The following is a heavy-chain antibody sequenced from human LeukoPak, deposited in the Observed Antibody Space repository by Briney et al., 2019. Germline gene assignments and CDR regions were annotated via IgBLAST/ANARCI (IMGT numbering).Heavy chain of an antibody. D-gene: IGHD5-18*01. V-gene: IGHV3-48*03. CDR3: ARAGSYSYYTI. Sequence: GGSLRLSCAASGFTFSSYEMNWVRQAPGKGLEWVSYITIGSTIYYADSVKGRFITSRDNAKNSVFLQMNSLRAEDTAVCYCARAGSYSYYTIWGQGTLVTVSS. J-gene: IGHJ4*02. CDR1: GFTFSSYE. CDR2: ITIGSTI.